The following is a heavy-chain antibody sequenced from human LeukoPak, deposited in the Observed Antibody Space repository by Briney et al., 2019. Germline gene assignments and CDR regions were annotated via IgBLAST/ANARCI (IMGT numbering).Heavy chain of an antibody. D-gene: IGHD2-15*01. J-gene: IGHJ4*02. V-gene: IGHV4-34*01. Sequence: PSETLSLTCAVYGGSFSDYYWSWIRQPPGKGLEWIGEINHSGSTNYNPSLKSRVTISVDTSKNQFSLKLSSVTAADTAVYYCARGAVVVAATLFDYWGQGTLVTVSS. CDR3: ARGAVVVAATLFDY. CDR1: GGSFSDYY. CDR2: INHSGST.